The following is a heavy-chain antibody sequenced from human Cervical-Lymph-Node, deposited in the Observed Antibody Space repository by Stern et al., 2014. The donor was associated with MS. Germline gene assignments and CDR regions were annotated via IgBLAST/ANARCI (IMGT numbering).Heavy chain of an antibody. CDR3: ARWSVACDS. D-gene: IGHD2-21*01. Sequence: VQLVQSGAELKKPGESLKIACKTSGYNFINYCIAWVGQVTGTRLEWIGIIYPCVAGIRYSPSFQGHVTISVDRSITTAYLQWNSLKASDTAVYYCARWSVACDSWGQGALITVSS. CDR2: IYPCVAGI. CDR1: GYNFINYC. J-gene: IGHJ4*02. V-gene: IGHV5-51*03.